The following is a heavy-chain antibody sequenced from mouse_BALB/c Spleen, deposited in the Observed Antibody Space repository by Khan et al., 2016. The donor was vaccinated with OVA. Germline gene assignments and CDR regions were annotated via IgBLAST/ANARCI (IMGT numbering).Heavy chain of an antibody. D-gene: IGHD1-1*01. CDR3: ATTYFYGYYFDY. Sequence: EVQLQESGGGLVQPGRSQKLSCAASGFTFNSYGMHWVRQAPEKGLEWVAYISGDSHTIYYADTVMGRFTISRDNPKNTLFLQMTSLMSEDTAMYYCATTYFYGYYFDYWGPGTTLTVS. CDR1: GFTFNSYG. CDR2: ISGDSHTI. V-gene: IGHV5-17*02. J-gene: IGHJ2*01.